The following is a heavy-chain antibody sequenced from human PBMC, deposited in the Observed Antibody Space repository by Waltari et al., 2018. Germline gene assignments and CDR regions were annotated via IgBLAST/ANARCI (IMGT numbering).Heavy chain of an antibody. CDR3: AKVRGNPNNYHDY. D-gene: IGHD4-4*01. Sequence: EVQLLESGGGLVQPGGSLRLSCAASGFTFSSYAMSWVRQAPGKGLEWVSAISVSGGGTDYADSVKGRLTISRDNSRNTLYLQMNSLRAEDTAVYYCAKVRGNPNNYHDYWGQGTLVTVSS. CDR1: GFTFSSYA. V-gene: IGHV3-23*01. CDR2: ISVSGGGT. J-gene: IGHJ4*02.